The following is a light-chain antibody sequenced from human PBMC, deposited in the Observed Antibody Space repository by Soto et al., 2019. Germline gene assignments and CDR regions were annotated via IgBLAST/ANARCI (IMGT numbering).Light chain of an antibody. Sequence: QSVLTQPPSASGSPGQSVTISCTGTFNDVGGYNYVSWYQQHPGKAPKVIIYEVYKRPSGVPDRFSGSKSGKTASLTVSGLQADDEADYYCAAWDDSLSGPRVFGGGTKVTVL. J-gene: IGLJ3*02. V-gene: IGLV2-8*01. CDR2: EVY. CDR1: FNDVGGYNY. CDR3: AAWDDSLSGPRV.